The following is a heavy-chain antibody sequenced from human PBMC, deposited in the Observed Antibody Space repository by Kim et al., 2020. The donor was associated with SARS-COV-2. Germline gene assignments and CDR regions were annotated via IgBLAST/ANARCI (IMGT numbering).Heavy chain of an antibody. Sequence: SETLSLTCTVSGGSISSYYWSWIRQPPGKGLEWIGYIYYSGSTNYNPSLKSRVTISVDTSKNQFSLKLSSVTAADTAVYYCARVGGRDYGDYVDLWGRGTLVTVSS. D-gene: IGHD4-17*01. V-gene: IGHV4-59*13. J-gene: IGHJ2*01. CDR1: GGSISSYY. CDR3: ARVGGRDYGDYVDL. CDR2: IYYSGST.